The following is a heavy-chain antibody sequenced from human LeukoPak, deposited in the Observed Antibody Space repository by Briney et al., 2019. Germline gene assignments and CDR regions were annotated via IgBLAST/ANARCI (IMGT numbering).Heavy chain of an antibody. CDR1: GGTFSSYA. CDR2: IIPTFGAP. D-gene: IGHD5-24*01. J-gene: IGHJ4*02. CDR3: ARFTNLVMASIEGDYFFDS. Sequence: SVKVSCKASGGTFSSYAIYWVRQAPGQGLEWMGGIIPTFGAPNYAHNFQARVTITADESTKTAYMELSSLGSADTAVYYCARFTNLVMASIEGDYFFDSWGQGTLVTVSS. V-gene: IGHV1-69*01.